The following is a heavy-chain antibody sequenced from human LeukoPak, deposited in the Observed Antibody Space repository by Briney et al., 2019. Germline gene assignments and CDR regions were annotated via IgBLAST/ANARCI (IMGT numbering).Heavy chain of an antibody. J-gene: IGHJ4*02. Sequence: GGSLRLSCAASGFTFDDYGMSWVRQAPGKGLEWVANIKQDGSEKYYVDSVKGRFTISRDNAKNSLYLQMNSLRAEDTAVYYCAKAATFYYGSDLWGRGILVAVSS. CDR3: AKAATFYYGSDL. V-gene: IGHV3-7*01. CDR1: GFTFDDYG. D-gene: IGHD3-10*01. CDR2: IKQDGSEK.